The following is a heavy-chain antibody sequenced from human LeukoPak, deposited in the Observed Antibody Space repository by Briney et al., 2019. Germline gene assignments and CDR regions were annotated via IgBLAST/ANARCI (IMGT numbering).Heavy chain of an antibody. Sequence: ASVKASCKASGYTFTSYDINWVRQATGQGLEWMGWMNPNSGNTGYAQKFQGRVTMTRNTSISTAYMELSSLRSEDTAVYYCARRYCSSTSCSDAFDIWGQGTMVTVSS. CDR3: ARRYCSSTSCSDAFDI. CDR2: MNPNSGNT. D-gene: IGHD2-2*01. CDR1: GYTFTSYD. J-gene: IGHJ3*02. V-gene: IGHV1-8*01.